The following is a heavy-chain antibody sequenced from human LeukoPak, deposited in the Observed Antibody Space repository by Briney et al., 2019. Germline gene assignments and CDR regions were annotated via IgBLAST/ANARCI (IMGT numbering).Heavy chain of an antibody. J-gene: IGHJ4*02. Sequence: SETLSLTCTVSGGSISSYYWSWVRQPPGKGLEWIGYIYTSGSTNYNPSLKSRVTISVDTSKNQFSLKLSSVTAADTAVYYCARFPPGDYGYWGQGTLVTVSS. CDR2: IYTSGST. V-gene: IGHV4-4*09. D-gene: IGHD4-17*01. CDR3: ARFPPGDYGY. CDR1: GGSISSYY.